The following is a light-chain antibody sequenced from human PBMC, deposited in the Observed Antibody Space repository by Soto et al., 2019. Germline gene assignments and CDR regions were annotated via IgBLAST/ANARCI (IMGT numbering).Light chain of an antibody. CDR1: QDITSW. J-gene: IGKJ3*01. Sequence: DIPMTQSPSSVSASVGDRVTITCRASQDITSWLVWYQQKPGKAPKLLIFAASSLPSGVPSRFGGSGSGTDFTLTLSSLQPEDFATYYCQQAYSFPFTFGPGTKVDIK. CDR3: QQAYSFPFT. V-gene: IGKV1D-12*01. CDR2: AAS.